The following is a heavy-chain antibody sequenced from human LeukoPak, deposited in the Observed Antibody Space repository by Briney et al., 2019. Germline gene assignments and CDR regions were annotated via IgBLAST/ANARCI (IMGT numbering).Heavy chain of an antibody. V-gene: IGHV1-8*01. D-gene: IGHD1-14*01. CDR1: GYTFTSYD. CDR3: ARCRRKNWFDP. Sequence: ASVKVSCKASGYTFTSYDINWVRQATGQGLEWMGWMNPNSGNTGYAQKFQGGVTMTRNTSISTAYMELSSLRSEDTAVYYCARCRRKNWFDPWGQGTLVTVSS. CDR2: MNPNSGNT. J-gene: IGHJ5*02.